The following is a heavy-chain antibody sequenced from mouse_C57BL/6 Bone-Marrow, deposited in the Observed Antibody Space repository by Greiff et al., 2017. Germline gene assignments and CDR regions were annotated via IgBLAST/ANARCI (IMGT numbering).Heavy chain of an antibody. CDR2: IDPENGDT. D-gene: IGHD1-1*01. CDR1: GFNIKDDY. Sequence: EVQLQQSGAELVRPGASVKLSCTASGFNIKDDYMHWVKQRPEQGLEWIGWIDPENGDTEYASKFQGKATITADTSSNTAYLQRSSLTSEDTAVYYCTTTGSSYAMDYWGQGTSVTVSS. CDR3: TTTGSSYAMDY. V-gene: IGHV14-4*01. J-gene: IGHJ4*01.